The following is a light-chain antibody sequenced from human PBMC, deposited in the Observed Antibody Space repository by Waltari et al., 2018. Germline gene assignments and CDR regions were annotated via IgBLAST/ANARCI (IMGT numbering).Light chain of an antibody. Sequence: ELVLTQSPGTLSLSPGERATLPCRASQNIGRYLVWYQQKPGKPPRLLIYAASTRATGIPDRFIGSGSGTDFSLTIARLEPEDFAVYLCQNHERLPATFGQGTKVEI. V-gene: IGKV3-20*01. CDR1: QNIGRY. J-gene: IGKJ1*01. CDR3: QNHERLPAT. CDR2: AAS.